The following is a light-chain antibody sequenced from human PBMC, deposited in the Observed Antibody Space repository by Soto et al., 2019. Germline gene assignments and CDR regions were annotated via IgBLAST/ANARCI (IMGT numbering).Light chain of an antibody. CDR2: TNN. CDR3: ATWDDILSGVV. J-gene: IGLJ2*01. Sequence: QSVLTQPPSASGTPGQRVAISCSGSSSNIGSNFVHWYQQLPGAAPKLLIYTNNQRPSGVPDRFSGSKSGPSASLAISGLXXEDEADYYCATWDDILSGVVFGGGTQLTVL. V-gene: IGLV1-47*01. CDR1: SSNIGSNF.